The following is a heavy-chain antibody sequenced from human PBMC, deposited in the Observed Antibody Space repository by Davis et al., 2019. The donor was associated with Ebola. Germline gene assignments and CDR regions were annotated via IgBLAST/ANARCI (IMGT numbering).Heavy chain of an antibody. CDR1: GGSISSYY. V-gene: IGHV4-59*01. CDR3: ARSAGLGRPIWYFDL. Sequence: SETLSLTCTVSGGSISSYYRSWIRQPPGKGLEWIGYIYYSGSTNYNPSLKSRVTISVDTSKNQFSLKLSSVTAADTAVYYCARSAGLGRPIWYFDLWGRGTLVTVSS. J-gene: IGHJ2*01. CDR2: IYYSGST.